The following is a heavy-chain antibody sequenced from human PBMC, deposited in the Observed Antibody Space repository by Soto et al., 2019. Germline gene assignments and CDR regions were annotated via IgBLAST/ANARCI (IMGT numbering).Heavy chain of an antibody. CDR2: ISSSSSTI. J-gene: IGHJ5*02. CDR3: VREGDQYSSSWYRWWFDP. D-gene: IGHD6-13*01. CDR1: GFTFSSYS. V-gene: IGHV3-48*02. Sequence: GGSLRLSCAASGFTFSSYSMNWVRQAPGKGLEWVSYISSSSSTIYYADSVKGRFTISRDNAKNSLYLQMNSLRDEDTAVYYCVREGDQYSSSWYRWWFDPWGQGTLVTVSS.